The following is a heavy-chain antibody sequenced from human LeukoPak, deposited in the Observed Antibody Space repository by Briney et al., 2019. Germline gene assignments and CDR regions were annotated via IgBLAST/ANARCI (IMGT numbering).Heavy chain of an antibody. CDR1: GFWFSNYG. CDR2: ITSNGAET. J-gene: IGHJ4*02. CDR3: AKRVWPYFFDY. V-gene: IGHV3-23*01. Sequence: PGGSLRLSCAASGFWFSNYGMNWVRQAPGKGLEWVSVITSNGAETYYADSVKGRFTVFRDNSKNTLYLQMNSLRADDTAVYYCAKRVWPYFFDYWGQGTPVTVSS.